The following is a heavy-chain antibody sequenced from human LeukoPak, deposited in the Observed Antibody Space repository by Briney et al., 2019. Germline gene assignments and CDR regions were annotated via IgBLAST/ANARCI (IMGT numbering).Heavy chain of an antibody. V-gene: IGHV1-3*03. CDR1: GYTFTSYA. CDR2: INAGNGNT. Sequence: EASVKVSCKASGYTFTSYALHWVRQAPGQRLEWMGWINAGNGNTKYSQEFQGRVTITRDTSASTAYMELSSLRSEDMAVYYCARDLSYRIVATMPFDYWGQGTLVTVSS. CDR3: ARDLSYRIVATMPFDY. J-gene: IGHJ4*02. D-gene: IGHD5-12*01.